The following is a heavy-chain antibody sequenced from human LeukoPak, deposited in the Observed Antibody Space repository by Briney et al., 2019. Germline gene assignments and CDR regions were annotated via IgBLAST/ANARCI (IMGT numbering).Heavy chain of an antibody. CDR2: INPNSGGT. CDR3: ARVATRSGDYYDSSGYYSDY. CDR1: GYTFTGYY. D-gene: IGHD3-22*01. V-gene: IGHV1-2*02. J-gene: IGHJ4*02. Sequence: GASVKVSCKASGYTFTGYYMHWVRQAPGQGLEWMGWINPNSGGTNYAQKFQGRVTMTRDTSISTAYMELSRLRSDDTAVYYCARVATRSGDYYDSSGYYSDYWGQGTLVTVSS.